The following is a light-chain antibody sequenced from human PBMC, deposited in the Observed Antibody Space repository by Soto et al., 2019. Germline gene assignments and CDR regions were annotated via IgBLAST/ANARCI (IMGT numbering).Light chain of an antibody. V-gene: IGKV1-12*01. CDR1: QGIKNW. J-gene: IGKJ4*01. Sequence: DIQMTQSPSYVSASVGDRVTITCRASQGIKNWLAWYQQKPGKAPNLLIYTGSSLQSGVPSRFSGSGSGTEFALTISSLQPDDFATYYCQQYDSYPLTFGGGTKVDI. CDR3: QQYDSYPLT. CDR2: TGS.